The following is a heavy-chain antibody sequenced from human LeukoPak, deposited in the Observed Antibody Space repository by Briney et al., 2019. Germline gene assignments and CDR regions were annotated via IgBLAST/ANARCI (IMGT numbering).Heavy chain of an antibody. V-gene: IGHV3-30*18. D-gene: IGHD3-22*01. Sequence: GGSLRLSCAASGFTFSSYGMHWVRQAPGKGLEWVAVISYDGSNKYYADSVKGRFTISRDNSKNTLYLQMNSLRAEDTAVYYCAKDVGSALITMIVVGIDYWGHGTLVTVSS. CDR1: GFTFSSYG. J-gene: IGHJ4*01. CDR2: ISYDGSNK. CDR3: AKDVGSALITMIVVGIDY.